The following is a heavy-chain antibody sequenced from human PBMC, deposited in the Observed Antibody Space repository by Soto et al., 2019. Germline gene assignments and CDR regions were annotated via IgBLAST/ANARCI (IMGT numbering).Heavy chain of an antibody. CDR2: MNPSSGNA. CDR1: GYTFTNFD. V-gene: IGHV1-8*01. J-gene: IGHJ4*02. Sequence: ASVKVSCKASGYTFTNFDINWVRQATGQGLEWMGWMNPSSGNADYIQKFQGRVTMTRDTSTSTAYLELTSLTSDDTAVYYCARTRLCGGDCYSAYYFDFWGQGALVTVS. D-gene: IGHD2-21*02. CDR3: ARTRLCGGDCYSAYYFDF.